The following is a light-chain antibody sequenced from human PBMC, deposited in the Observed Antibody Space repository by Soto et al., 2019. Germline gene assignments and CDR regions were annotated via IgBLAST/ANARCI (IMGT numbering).Light chain of an antibody. J-gene: IGKJ1*01. CDR3: QHYNSYSEA. Sequence: IVLTQSPGTLSLSPGERATLSCRASQSVSSSYLAWYQQKPGQAPRLLIYGASSRATGIPDRFSGSGSGTDFTLTISRLEPEDFATYYCQHYNSYSEAFGQGTKVELK. V-gene: IGKV3-20*01. CDR1: QSVSSSY. CDR2: GAS.